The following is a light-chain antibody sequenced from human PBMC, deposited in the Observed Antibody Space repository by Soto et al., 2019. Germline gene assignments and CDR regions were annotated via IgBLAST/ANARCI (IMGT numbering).Light chain of an antibody. V-gene: IGKV3-11*01. CDR3: QQRSDWPLT. Sequence: EIVLTQSPPTLSLSPGERANLSCRASQSVSSSFAWYQQKPGQAPRLLSYDASTRAAGIPARFSGSGSGTDFTLIIRSRQPEDIAVYYCQQRSDWPLTCGGGTKVEIK. J-gene: IGKJ4*01. CDR1: QSVSSS. CDR2: DAS.